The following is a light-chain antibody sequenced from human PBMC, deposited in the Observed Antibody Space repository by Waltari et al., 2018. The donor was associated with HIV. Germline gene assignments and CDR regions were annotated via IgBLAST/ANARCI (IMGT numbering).Light chain of an antibody. CDR3: QSADNSGSYQV. CDR2: KDT. CDR1: ALPKQY. J-gene: IGLJ3*02. Sequence: SYELTQPPSVSVSPGQTAKITCSGDALPKQYAYWYQQKPGQAPVVMIYKDTERPSGIPERFSASNSETTVTLTISGVQAEDEADYYCQSADNSGSYQVFGGGTKLTVL. V-gene: IGLV3-25*03.